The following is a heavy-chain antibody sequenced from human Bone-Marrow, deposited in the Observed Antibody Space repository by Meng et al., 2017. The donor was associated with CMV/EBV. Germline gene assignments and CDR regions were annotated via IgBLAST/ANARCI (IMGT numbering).Heavy chain of an antibody. V-gene: IGHV3-30*03. Sequence: AYGLTFSSYGMHWVRQAPGKGLEWVAVISYDGSNKYYADSVKGRFTISRDNAKNSLYLQMNSLRGEDTAIYYCARVLGDIVVVAFDSWGQGTLVTVSS. D-gene: IGHD2-15*01. CDR2: ISYDGSNK. CDR1: GLTFSSYG. J-gene: IGHJ4*02. CDR3: ARVLGDIVVVAFDS.